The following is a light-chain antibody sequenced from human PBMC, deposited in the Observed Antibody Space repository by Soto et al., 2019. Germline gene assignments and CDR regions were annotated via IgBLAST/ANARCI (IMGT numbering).Light chain of an antibody. V-gene: IGLV2-14*01. CDR2: DVS. Sequence: QSVLTQPASVSGSPGQSITISCTGNSSDVGGYNYVSWYQQHPGKAPKLMIYDVSNRPSGVTNRFSGSKSGNTASLTISGVQAEDEADYYYSSYTSSSTLFVFGTGTKVTVL. CDR1: SSDVGGYNY. CDR3: SSYTSSSTLFV. J-gene: IGLJ1*01.